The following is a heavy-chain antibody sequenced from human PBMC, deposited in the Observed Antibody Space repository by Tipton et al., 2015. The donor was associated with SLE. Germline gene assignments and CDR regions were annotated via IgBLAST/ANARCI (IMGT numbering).Heavy chain of an antibody. CDR3: TMRGYGANEGLDY. CDR2: IYYSGST. J-gene: IGHJ4*02. D-gene: IGHD4-23*01. Sequence: GLVKPSETLSLTCTVSGGSINSYYWTWIRQPPGKGLDWISYIYYSGSTKYNPSLKSRVTTSVDTSKNQFSLKLSSVTAADTAVYYCTMRGYGANEGLDYWGQGTLVTVSS. V-gene: IGHV4-59*01. CDR1: GGSINSYY.